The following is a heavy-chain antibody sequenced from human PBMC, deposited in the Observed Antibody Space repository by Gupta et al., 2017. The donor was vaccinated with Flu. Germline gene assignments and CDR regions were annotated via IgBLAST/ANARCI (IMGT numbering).Heavy chain of an antibody. Sequence: QVQLVQSGAEVKKPGASVKVSCKASGYTCTSYGISWVRQAPGQGLEWMGWISAYNGNTNYAQKLQGRVTMTTDTSTSTAYMELRSLRSDDTAVYYCARVGLRYYDSSGYYDSGWFDPWGQGTLVTVSS. CDR2: ISAYNGNT. J-gene: IGHJ5*02. D-gene: IGHD3-22*01. CDR1: GYTCTSYG. V-gene: IGHV1-18*01. CDR3: ARVGLRYYDSSGYYDSGWFDP.